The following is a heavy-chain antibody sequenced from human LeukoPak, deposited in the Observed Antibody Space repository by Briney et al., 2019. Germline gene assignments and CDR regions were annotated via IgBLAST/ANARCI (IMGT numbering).Heavy chain of an antibody. CDR3: ARGLGSSWFYR. D-gene: IGHD6-13*01. V-gene: IGHV3-7*04. J-gene: IGHJ4*02. Sequence: GGSLRLSCAASGFSLSNYWMNWVRQAPGKGLEWVANIKQDGSEKNYVDSVKGRFSISRDNAKNSLILQMNSLRDEDTALYYCARGLGSSWFYRWGQGTLVTVSS. CDR2: IKQDGSEK. CDR1: GFSLSNYW.